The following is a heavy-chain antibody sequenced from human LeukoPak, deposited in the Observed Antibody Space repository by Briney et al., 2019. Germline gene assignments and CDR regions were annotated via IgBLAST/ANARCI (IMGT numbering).Heavy chain of an antibody. J-gene: IGHJ6*02. D-gene: IGHD3-10*01. CDR2: IYYSGST. CDR1: GGSISSGGYY. Sequence: SENLSLNCTVSGGSISSGGYYWSWIRQHPGKGLEWIGYIYYSGSTYYNPSLKSRVTISVDTSKNQFSLKLSSVTAADTAVYYCARGSMVRGAKSPEYYYYGMDVWGQGTTVTVSS. CDR3: ARGSMVRGAKSPEYYYYGMDV. V-gene: IGHV4-31*03.